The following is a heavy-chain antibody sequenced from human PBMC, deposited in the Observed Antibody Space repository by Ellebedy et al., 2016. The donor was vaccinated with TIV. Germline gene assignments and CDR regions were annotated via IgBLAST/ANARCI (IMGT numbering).Heavy chain of an antibody. V-gene: IGHV4-59*01. CDR3: ARGPNRYYFNY. CDR2: IFYSGTT. J-gene: IGHJ4*02. CDR1: GGSISNYY. D-gene: IGHD2/OR15-2a*01. Sequence: SETLSLXCTVSGGSISNYYWSWIRQPPGKGLEWIGYIFYSGTTNYNPSLKSRVTISVDTSKSQFSLKLSSVTAVDTAVFYCARGPNRYYFNYWGQGNLVTVSS.